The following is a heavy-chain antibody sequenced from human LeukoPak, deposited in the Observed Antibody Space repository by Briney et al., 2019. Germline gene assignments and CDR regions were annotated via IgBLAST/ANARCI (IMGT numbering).Heavy chain of an antibody. CDR2: FGPEDGET. Sequence: ASVKVSCKVSGYTLTELSMHWVRQAPGKGLEWMGGFGPEDGETIYAQKFQGRVTMTEDTSTDTAYMELSSLTSEDTAVYYCRLVTLRDYYFDYWGQGTLVTVSS. V-gene: IGHV1-24*01. J-gene: IGHJ4*02. CDR1: GYTLTELS. CDR3: RLVTLRDYYFDY. D-gene: IGHD3-9*01.